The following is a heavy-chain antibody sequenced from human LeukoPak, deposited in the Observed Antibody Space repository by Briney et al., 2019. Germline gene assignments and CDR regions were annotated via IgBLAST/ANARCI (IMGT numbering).Heavy chain of an antibody. CDR2: ITGSGGST. V-gene: IGHV3-23*01. CDR1: GFTFSSYA. CDR3: ARDSRDTAWYFDF. J-gene: IGHJ4*02. Sequence: PGGSLRLSCAASGFTFSSYAMGWVRQAPGKGLEWVSLITGSGGSTFYADSVKGRFTISRDNSKSTLYLQMNSLRAEDTAVYYCARDSRDTAWYFDFWGQGTLVTVSS. D-gene: IGHD2-21*02.